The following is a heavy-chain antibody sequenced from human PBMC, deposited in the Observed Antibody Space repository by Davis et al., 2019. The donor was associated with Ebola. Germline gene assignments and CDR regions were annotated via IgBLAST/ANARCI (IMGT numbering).Heavy chain of an antibody. J-gene: IGHJ6*02. D-gene: IGHD5-12*01. CDR3: ARSPASWVATTRYYYYYGMDV. V-gene: IGHV1-69*06. Sequence: SVKVSCKASGGTFSSYAISWVRQAPGQGLEWMGGIIPIFGTANYAQKFQGRVTITADKSTSTAYMELSSLRSEDTAVYYCARSPASWVATTRYYYYYGMDVWGQGTTVTVSS. CDR2: IIPIFGTA. CDR1: GGTFSSYA.